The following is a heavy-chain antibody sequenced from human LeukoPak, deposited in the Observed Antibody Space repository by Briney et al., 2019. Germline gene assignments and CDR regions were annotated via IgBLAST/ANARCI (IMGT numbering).Heavy chain of an antibody. V-gene: IGHV1-3*01. D-gene: IGHD4-17*01. Sequence: ASVKVSCKASGYTFTSYAMHWVRQAPGQRLEWMGWINAGNGNTKYSQKFQGRVTITRDTSASTAYMELSSLRSEDTAVYYCASPSHYGDNADAFDIWGQGTMVTVSS. CDR2: INAGNGNT. CDR1: GYTFTSYA. CDR3: ASPSHYGDNADAFDI. J-gene: IGHJ3*02.